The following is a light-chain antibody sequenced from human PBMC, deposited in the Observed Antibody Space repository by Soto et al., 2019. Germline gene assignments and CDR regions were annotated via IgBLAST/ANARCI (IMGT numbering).Light chain of an antibody. J-gene: IGLJ2*01. CDR3: TSYASTTTHVV. CDR1: ISDVGGYNY. Sequence: QSALTQPASVSGSPGQSITISCTGTISDVGGYNYVSWYQHHPGKAPQFLIYEVTNRPSGVSNRFSGSKSGNTASLTISGLQADDEGDYYCTSYASTTTHVVFGGGTKLTVL. CDR2: EVT. V-gene: IGLV2-14*01.